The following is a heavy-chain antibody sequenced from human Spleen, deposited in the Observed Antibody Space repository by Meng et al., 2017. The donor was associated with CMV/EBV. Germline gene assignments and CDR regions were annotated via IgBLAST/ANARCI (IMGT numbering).Heavy chain of an antibody. Sequence: GGSLRLSCAASGFIFDDYGMNWVRQAPGKGLEWVSGINWNGGSTGYADSVKGRFTISRDNSKNSLYLQMNSLRTEDTALYYCAKQGYCSSTTCHANFDYWGQGTLVTVSS. J-gene: IGHJ4*02. D-gene: IGHD2-2*01. V-gene: IGHV3-20*04. CDR3: AKQGYCSSTTCHANFDY. CDR2: INWNGGST. CDR1: GFIFDDYG.